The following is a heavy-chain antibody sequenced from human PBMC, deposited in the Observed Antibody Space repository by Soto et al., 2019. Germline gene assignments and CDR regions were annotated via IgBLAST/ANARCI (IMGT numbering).Heavy chain of an antibody. V-gene: IGHV4-59*01. CDR2: MYYSGTS. J-gene: IGHJ4*02. CDR1: GGSIINYY. Sequence: SETLSDTCSVSGGSIINYYGSLVRQTPEKVMEWIGYMYYSGTSNYNSSLKSRVTISVDTSKNQFSLKLRSVTAADTATYYCVRSGHSFGGVSWGLGTLVTVSS. CDR3: VRSGHSFGGVS. D-gene: IGHD3-16*01.